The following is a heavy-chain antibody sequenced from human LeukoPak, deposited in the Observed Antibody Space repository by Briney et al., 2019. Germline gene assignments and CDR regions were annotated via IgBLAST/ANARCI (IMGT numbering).Heavy chain of an antibody. CDR3: ARVGTWELQRVFDY. V-gene: IGHV3-7*01. CDR2: IHKAGNES. J-gene: IGHJ4*02. CDR1: GFTFTDYW. Sequence: GGSLRLSCAASGFTFTDYWMTWVRQVPGKGLEGVANIHKAGNESYYVDSVKGRFAISRDNAKNSLYLQLSSLRVDDTAVYYCARVGTWELQRVFDYWGQGTLVTVSS. D-gene: IGHD1-26*01.